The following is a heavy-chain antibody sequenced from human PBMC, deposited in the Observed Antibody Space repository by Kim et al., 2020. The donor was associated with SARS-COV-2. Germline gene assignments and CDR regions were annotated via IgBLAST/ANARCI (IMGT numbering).Heavy chain of an antibody. D-gene: IGHD3-9*01. Sequence: GGSLRLSCAASGFTFSSYGMHWVRQAPGKGLEWVAVIWYDGSNKYYADSVKGRFTISRDNSKNTLYLQMNSLRAEDTAVYYCAKDSGELRYFDWLLRGYYYYYGMDVWGQGTTVTVSS. CDR3: AKDSGELRYFDWLLRGYYYYYGMDV. CDR1: GFTFSSYG. CDR2: IWYDGSNK. V-gene: IGHV3-33*06. J-gene: IGHJ6*02.